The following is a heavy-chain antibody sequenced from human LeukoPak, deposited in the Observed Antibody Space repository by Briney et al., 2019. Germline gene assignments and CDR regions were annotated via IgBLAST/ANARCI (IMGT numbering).Heavy chain of an antibody. CDR2: IYSDGNT. D-gene: IGHD2-15*01. V-gene: IGHV3-66*01. J-gene: IGHJ6*02. CDR3: ARESMVAGTLYYYYNGMDV. CDR1: GFTVSSNY. Sequence: PGGSLRLSCAASGFTVSSNYMSWVRQAPGKGLEWVSVIYSDGNTYYADSVKGRFSISRDNSKNTLYLQMNSLRAEDTAMYYCARESMVAGTLYYYYNGMDVWGQGTMVTVSS.